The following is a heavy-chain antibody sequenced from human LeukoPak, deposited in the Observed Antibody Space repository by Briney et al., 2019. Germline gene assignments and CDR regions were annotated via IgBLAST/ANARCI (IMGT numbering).Heavy chain of an antibody. CDR1: GGSISSNNYY. D-gene: IGHD6-13*01. CDR3: TRGPQSSSTWYPI. Sequence: TSETLSLTCTVSGGSISSNNYYWGWIRQPPGKGLEWLGSMSYTLNTYNDPSLESRVTISVDTSKNKFSLRLSSVTAADTAVYFCTRGPQSSSTWYPIWGQGTMVTLS. J-gene: IGHJ3*02. CDR2: MSYTLNT. V-gene: IGHV4-39*01.